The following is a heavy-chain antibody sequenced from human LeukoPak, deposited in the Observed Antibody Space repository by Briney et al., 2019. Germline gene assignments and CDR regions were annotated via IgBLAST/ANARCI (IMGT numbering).Heavy chain of an antibody. Sequence: GGPWRPSFIPSAFTFNVQGMTWVRRAQGEGREWVSSVGGGTDIHYADSVKGRFIASRDDSKNTLYLQMNSLRAEDTAVYYCAKDATPHNGIWDNFDHWGQGTPVTVSS. D-gene: IGHD1-26*01. V-gene: IGHV3-23*01. CDR2: VGGGTDI. CDR3: AKDATPHNGIWDNFDH. CDR1: AFTFNVQG. J-gene: IGHJ4*02.